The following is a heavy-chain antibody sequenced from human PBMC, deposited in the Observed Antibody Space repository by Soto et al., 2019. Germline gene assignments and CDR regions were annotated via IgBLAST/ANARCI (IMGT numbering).Heavy chain of an antibody. V-gene: IGHV3-30*18. CDR3: AKPASSGWYTVVYYFDY. Sequence: GGSLRLSCAASGFTFSSYGMHWVRQAPGKGLEWVAVISYDGSNKYYADSVKGRFTISRDNSKNTLYLQMNSLRAEDTAVYYCAKPASSGWYTVVYYFDYWGQGTLVTVSS. CDR1: GFTFSSYG. D-gene: IGHD6-19*01. J-gene: IGHJ4*02. CDR2: ISYDGSNK.